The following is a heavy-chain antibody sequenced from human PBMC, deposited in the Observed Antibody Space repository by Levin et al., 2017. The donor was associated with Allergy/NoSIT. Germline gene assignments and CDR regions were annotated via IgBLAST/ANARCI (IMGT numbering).Heavy chain of an antibody. J-gene: IGHJ4*02. D-gene: IGHD3-16*01. CDR3: ARVLLGGGRDY. CDR2: IIPIFGTA. V-gene: IGHV1-69*06. CDR1: GGTFSSYA. Sequence: KISCKASGGTFSSYAISWVRQAPGQGLEWMGGIIPIFGTANYAQKFQGRVTITADKSTSTAYMELSSLRSEDTAVYYCARVLLGGGRDYWGQGTLVTVSS.